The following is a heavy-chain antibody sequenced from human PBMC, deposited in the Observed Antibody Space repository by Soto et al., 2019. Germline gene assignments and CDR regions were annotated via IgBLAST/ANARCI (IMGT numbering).Heavy chain of an antibody. CDR3: ARTYNWNSEGFDH. Sequence: ASGKVSCKASGYPFVTYAITWLRQAPGQGLDWVGCISTNSGNTYYAQNFQGRVTLTTDTSTTTAYMEFRSLTSDDTAIYYCARTYNWNSEGFDHWGQGTLVTVSS. CDR1: GYPFVTYA. D-gene: IGHD1-7*01. V-gene: IGHV1-18*04. CDR2: ISTNSGNT. J-gene: IGHJ4*02.